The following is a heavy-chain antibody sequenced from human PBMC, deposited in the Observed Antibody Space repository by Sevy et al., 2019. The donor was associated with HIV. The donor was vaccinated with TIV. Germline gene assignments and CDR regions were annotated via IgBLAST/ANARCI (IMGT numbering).Heavy chain of an antibody. D-gene: IGHD5-18*01. V-gene: IGHV3-11*01. CDR1: GLTFSDYY. Sequence: GGSLRLSCAASGLTFSDYYMSWIRQAPGKGLEWLSYISSSGTTLYSADSVNGRFAISRDNAKNSLYLQMNSLRAEDTAVYFCVGRRYSYTYSWSYHFDYWGQGALVTVSS. CDR2: ISSSGTTL. CDR3: VGRRYSYTYSWSYHFDY. J-gene: IGHJ4*02.